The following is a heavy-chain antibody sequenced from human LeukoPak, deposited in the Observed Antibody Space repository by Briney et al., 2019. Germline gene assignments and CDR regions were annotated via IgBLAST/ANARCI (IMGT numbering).Heavy chain of an antibody. CDR3: ARIITMVRGVLMRTDYGMDV. D-gene: IGHD3-10*01. CDR1: GFTFSSYS. V-gene: IGHV3-21*01. J-gene: IGHJ6*02. CDR2: ISSSSSYI. Sequence: GGSLRLSCAASGFTFSSYSMNWVRQAPGKVLEWVSSISSSSSYIYYADSVKGRFTISRDNAKNSLYLQMNSLRAEDTAVYYCARIITMVRGVLMRTDYGMDVWGQGTTVTVSS.